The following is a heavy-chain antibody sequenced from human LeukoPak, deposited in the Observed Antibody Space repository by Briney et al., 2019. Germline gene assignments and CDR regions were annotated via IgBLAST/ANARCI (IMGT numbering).Heavy chain of an antibody. J-gene: IGHJ4*02. D-gene: IGHD3-10*01. CDR3: ARERLSYYYFDY. CDR2: VYYSGTT. Sequence: SQTLSLTCTVSGGSVGSTDYYWNWIRRPPGKGLEWIGSVYYSGTTYYNLSLKSRLIISVDKAKNQFSLILSSVTAADTAVYYCARERLSYYYFDYWGQGSLVTVSS. V-gene: IGHV4-30-4*01. CDR1: GGSVGSTDYY.